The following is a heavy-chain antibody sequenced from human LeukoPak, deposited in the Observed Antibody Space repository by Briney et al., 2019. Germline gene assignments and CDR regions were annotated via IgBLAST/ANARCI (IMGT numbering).Heavy chain of an antibody. J-gene: IGHJ4*02. Sequence: TSATLSLTCAVSGYSISSGYYWGWIRQPPGKGLEWIGSIYHSGSTYYNPSLKSRVTISVDTSKNQFSLKLSSVTAADTAVYYCAREYCSGGSCSGLDYWGQGTLVTVSS. V-gene: IGHV4-38-2*02. CDR1: GYSISSGYY. CDR3: AREYCSGGSCSGLDY. CDR2: IYHSGST. D-gene: IGHD2-15*01.